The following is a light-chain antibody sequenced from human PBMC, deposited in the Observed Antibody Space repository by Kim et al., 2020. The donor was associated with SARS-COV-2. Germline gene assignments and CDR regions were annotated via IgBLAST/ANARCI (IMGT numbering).Light chain of an antibody. CDR1: KLGDKY. CDR2: QDS. CDR3: QAWDNSTVV. J-gene: IGLJ2*01. V-gene: IGLV3-1*01. Sequence: SYELTQPPSVSVSPGQTASITCSGDKLGDKYACWYQQKPGQSPVLVIYQDSKRPSGIPERFSGSNSGNTATLTISGTQAMDEADYYCQAWDNSTVV.